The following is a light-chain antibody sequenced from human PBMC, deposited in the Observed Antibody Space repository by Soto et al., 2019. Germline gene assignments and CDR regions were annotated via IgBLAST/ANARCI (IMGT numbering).Light chain of an antibody. CDR1: SGHSSYA. Sequence: QAVVTQSPSASASLGASVKLTCTLSSGHSSYAIAWHQQKPEKGPRYLMKLNSDGSHSKGDGIPDRFSGSSSGAERYLTISSLQTEDEADYYCQTWGPGIQVFGGGTKLTVL. V-gene: IGLV4-69*01. CDR2: LNSDGSH. CDR3: QTWGPGIQV. J-gene: IGLJ3*02.